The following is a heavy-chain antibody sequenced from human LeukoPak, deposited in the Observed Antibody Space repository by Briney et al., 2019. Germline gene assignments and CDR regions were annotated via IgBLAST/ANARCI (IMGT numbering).Heavy chain of an antibody. J-gene: IGHJ4*02. CDR3: ARNCGGDCFIPYFDY. V-gene: IGHV1-69*01. D-gene: IGHD2-21*01. CDR2: IIPIFGTA. CDR1: GGTFSSYA. Sequence: SVKVSCKASGGTFSSYAICWVRQAPGQGLEWMGGIIPIFGTANYAQKFQGRVTITADESTSTAYMELSSLRSEDTAVYYCARNCGGDCFIPYFDYWGQGTLVTVSS.